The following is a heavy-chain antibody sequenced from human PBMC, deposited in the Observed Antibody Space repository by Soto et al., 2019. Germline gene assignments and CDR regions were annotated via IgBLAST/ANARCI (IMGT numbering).Heavy chain of an antibody. CDR1: GFSFSSYG. Sequence: EVQLLESGGALVQPGGSLRLSCAASGFSFSSYGLSWVRQAPGKGLEWVSGSGGGGFSTYYADSVKGRFTISRDNSKTTLYLQMNSLRAEDTAVYYCAKDRIAVIAALPLDSWGQGTLVTVSS. CDR2: SGGGGFST. CDR3: AKDRIAVIAALPLDS. J-gene: IGHJ4*02. V-gene: IGHV3-23*01. D-gene: IGHD2-15*01.